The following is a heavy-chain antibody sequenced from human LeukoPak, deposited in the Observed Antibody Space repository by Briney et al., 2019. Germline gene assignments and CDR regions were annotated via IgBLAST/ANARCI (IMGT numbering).Heavy chain of an antibody. CDR2: IYSGGST. CDR1: GFTVSSNY. J-gene: IGHJ4*02. CDR3: ASGPDGGQLGDY. Sequence: GGSLRLSCAASGFTVSSNYMSWVRQAPGKGLEWVSVIYSGGSTYYADSVKGRFTISRDNSKNTLYLQMNSLRAEETAVYYCASGPDGGQLGDYWGQGTLVTVSS. D-gene: IGHD1-1*01. V-gene: IGHV3-66*02.